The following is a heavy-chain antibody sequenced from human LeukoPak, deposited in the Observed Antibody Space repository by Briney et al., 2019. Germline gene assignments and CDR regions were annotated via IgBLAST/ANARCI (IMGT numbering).Heavy chain of an antibody. CDR2: MNPNSGNT. J-gene: IGHJ4*02. D-gene: IGHD6-13*01. CDR3: ARMSSSWYSTSYDY. CDR1: GYTFTSYD. Sequence: ASVKVSCKASGYTFTSYDINWVRQATGQGLEWMGCMNPNSGNTGYAQKFQGRVTMTRNTSISTAYMELSSLRSEDTAVYYCARMSSSWYSTSYDYWGQGTLVTVSS. V-gene: IGHV1-8*01.